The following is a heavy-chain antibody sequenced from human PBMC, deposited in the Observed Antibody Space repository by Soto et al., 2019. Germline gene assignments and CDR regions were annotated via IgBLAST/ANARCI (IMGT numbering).Heavy chain of an antibody. D-gene: IGHD6-13*01. V-gene: IGHV3-66*01. CDR1: GFTVSHNY. CDR3: ARDPPGIAASGGG. Sequence: GSLRLSCAASGFTVSHNYMNWVRQAPGKGLGWVSLIYSGGSTHYADSVKGRFTISRDNSKNTLYLQMNSLRAEDTAVYYCARDPPGIAASGGGWGPGT. J-gene: IGHJ4*03. CDR2: IYSGGST.